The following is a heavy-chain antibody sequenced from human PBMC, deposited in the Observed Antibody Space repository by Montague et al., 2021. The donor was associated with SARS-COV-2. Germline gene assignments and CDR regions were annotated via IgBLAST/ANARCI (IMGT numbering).Heavy chain of an antibody. CDR3: ARHGWGWLRLLRPFDY. CDR1: GGSISSSTYY. V-gene: IGHV4-39*01. Sequence: SETLSLTCTVSGGSISSSTYYWGWIRQPPGKGLEWIGSIYYSGSTYYNPSLKSRVTISVDTSKNQFSPKLSSVTAADTAVYYCARHGWGWLRLLRPFDYWGQGTLVTVSS. D-gene: IGHD5-12*01. CDR2: IYYSGST. J-gene: IGHJ4*02.